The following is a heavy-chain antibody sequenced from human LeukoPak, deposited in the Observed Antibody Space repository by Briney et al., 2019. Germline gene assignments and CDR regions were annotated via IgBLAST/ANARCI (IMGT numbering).Heavy chain of an antibody. V-gene: IGHV3-74*01. CDR1: XXTXXNXW. D-gene: IGHD3-10*01. J-gene: IGHJ4*02. Sequence: SCAAXXXTXXNXWMHWVRQVPGKGLGWVSNINTGGSIRNYADSVRGGFTISRDNEKETLYLQMDSLRAEDTAVYYCARDLRGPRDSWGQGTLVIVSS. CDR2: INTGGSIR. CDR3: ARDLRGPRDS.